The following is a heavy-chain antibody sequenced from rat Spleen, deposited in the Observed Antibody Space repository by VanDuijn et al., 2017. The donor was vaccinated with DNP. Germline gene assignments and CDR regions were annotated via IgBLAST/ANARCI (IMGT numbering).Heavy chain of an antibody. Sequence: EVQLQESGPGLVKPSQSLSLTCSVTGHSITNSYRWNWIRKFPGNKMEWIGHISYSGTTSYNPSLKSRISITRDTSENQFFLQLKSGTIEDTATYYGARHTMGMDYWGQGVMVTVSPGYEGKIHYCDYYVMDAWGQGTSVTVSS. CDR3: ARHTMGMDYWGQGVMVTVSPGYEGKIHYCDYYVMDA. V-gene: IGHV3-1*01. D-gene: IGHD1-7*01. CDR1: GHSITNSY. CDR2: ISYSGTT. J-gene: IGHJ4*01.